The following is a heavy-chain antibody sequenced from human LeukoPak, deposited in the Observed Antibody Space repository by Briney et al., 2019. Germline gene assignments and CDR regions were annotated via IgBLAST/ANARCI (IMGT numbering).Heavy chain of an antibody. CDR2: TYYSGSA. J-gene: IGHJ4*02. D-gene: IGHD5-18*01. V-gene: IGHV4-59*08. CDR1: GASTRTYY. CDR3: ARYVVYSYGHFNY. Sequence: SETLSLTCTVSGASTRTYYWSWIRQPPGKRLEWIGYTYYSGSANYNPSLKSRVTLSIDTSKNQFSLKLISVTAADTAVYYCARYVVYSYGHFNYWGPGTLVTVSS.